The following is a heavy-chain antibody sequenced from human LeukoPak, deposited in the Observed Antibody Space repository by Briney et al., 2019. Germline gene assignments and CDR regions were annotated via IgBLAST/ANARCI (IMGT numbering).Heavy chain of an antibody. Sequence: PGGSLRLSCEASGFTFSSYAMSWVRQAPGKGLEWVSAISGSGGGTYYADSVKGRFTISRDNSKNTLYLQMNSLRAEDTAVCYCAKDKGDYGYAFDIWGQGTMVTVSS. CDR2: ISGSGGGT. CDR1: GFTFSSYA. CDR3: AKDKGDYGYAFDI. J-gene: IGHJ3*02. V-gene: IGHV3-23*01. D-gene: IGHD4-17*01.